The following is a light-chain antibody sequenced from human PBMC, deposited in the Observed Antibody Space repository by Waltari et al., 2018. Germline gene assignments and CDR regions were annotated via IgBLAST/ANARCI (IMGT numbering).Light chain of an antibody. V-gene: IGLV1-44*01. CDR3: AAWDDRLSGVV. CDR2: IDN. Sequence: QSVLTQPPSASGTPGQRVTISCSGRSSNIGGNTVAWYQQVPGAAPKLLIYIDNERPSGVPDRFSGAKSGTSASLAISGLQSEDEALYYCAAWDDRLSGVVFGGGTKLTVL. CDR1: SSNIGGNT. J-gene: IGLJ2*01.